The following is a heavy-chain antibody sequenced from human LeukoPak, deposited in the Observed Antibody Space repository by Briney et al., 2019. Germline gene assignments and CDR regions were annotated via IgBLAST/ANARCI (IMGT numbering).Heavy chain of an antibody. CDR1: GGSISSSNW. V-gene: IGHV4-4*02. J-gene: IGHJ4*02. Sequence: SETLSLTCAVSGGSISSSNWWSWVRQPPGKGLEWIGEIYHSGSTNYNPSLKSRVTISVDKSKNQFSLKLSSVTAADTAVYYCASLSSGYSSGWFRYDYRGQGTLVTVSS. CDR2: IYHSGST. CDR3: ASLSSGYSSGWFRYDY. D-gene: IGHD6-19*01.